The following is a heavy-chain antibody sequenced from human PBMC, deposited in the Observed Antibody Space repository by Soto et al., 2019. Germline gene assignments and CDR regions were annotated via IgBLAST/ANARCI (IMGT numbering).Heavy chain of an antibody. CDR3: ARWWSGSRQGFDP. J-gene: IGHJ5*02. D-gene: IGHD3-3*01. V-gene: IGHV4-31*03. CDR1: GGSISSGDYY. Sequence: QVQLQESGPGLVKPSQTLSLTCTVSGGSISSGDYYWSWIRQHPGKGLEWIGYIYYSGSTYYNPSLKSRVNISVDTSKNQFSLKPSSVTAADTAVYYCARWWSGSRQGFDPWGQGTLVTVSS. CDR2: IYYSGST.